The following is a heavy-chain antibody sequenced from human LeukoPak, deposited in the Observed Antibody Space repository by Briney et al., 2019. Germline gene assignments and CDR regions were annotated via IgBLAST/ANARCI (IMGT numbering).Heavy chain of an antibody. CDR1: GFTFSTYW. D-gene: IGHD2-21*02. Sequence: GGSLRLSCAASGFTFSTYWMSWVRQAPGKGLEGVANIKQDGSEKYYVDSVKGRFTISRDNAKNSLYLQMNSLRAEDTAVYYCARDGVVTATPFDYWGQGTLVTVSS. CDR2: IKQDGSEK. V-gene: IGHV3-7*04. J-gene: IGHJ4*02. CDR3: ARDGVVTATPFDY.